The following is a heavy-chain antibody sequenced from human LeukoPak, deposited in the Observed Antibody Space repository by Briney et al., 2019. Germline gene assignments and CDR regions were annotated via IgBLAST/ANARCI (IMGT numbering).Heavy chain of an antibody. CDR2: INPNSGGT. CDR1: GYTFTGYY. D-gene: IGHD2-8*01. CDR3: ARDIVLMVYAFDY. Sequence: ASVKVSCKASGYTFTGYYMHWVRQAPGQGLEWMGWINPNSGGTNYAQKFQGRVTMTRDTSISTAYMELSRLRSGDTAVYYCARDIVLMVYAFDYWGQGTLVTVSS. V-gene: IGHV1-2*02. J-gene: IGHJ4*02.